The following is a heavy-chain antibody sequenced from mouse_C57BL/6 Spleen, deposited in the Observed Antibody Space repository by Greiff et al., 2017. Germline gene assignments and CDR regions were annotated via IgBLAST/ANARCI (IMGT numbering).Heavy chain of an antibody. CDR2: IDPSDSYT. V-gene: IGHV1-69*01. CDR3: ARYSYGTDWYFDV. Sequence: QVQLKQPGAELVMPGASVKLSCKASGYTFTSYWMHWVKQRPGQGLEWIGEIDPSDSYTNYNQKFKGKSTLTVDKSSSPAYMQLSSLTSEDSAVYYCARYSYGTDWYFDVWGTGTTVTVSS. CDR1: GYTFTSYW. J-gene: IGHJ1*03. D-gene: IGHD1-1*01.